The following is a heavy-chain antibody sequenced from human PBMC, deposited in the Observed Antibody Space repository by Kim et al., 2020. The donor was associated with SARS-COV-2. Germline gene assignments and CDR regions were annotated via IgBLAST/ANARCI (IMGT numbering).Heavy chain of an antibody. J-gene: IGHJ6*02. V-gene: IGHV7-4-1*02. Sequence: ASVKVSCKASGYTFTSYAMNWVRQAPGQGLEWMGWINTNTGNPTYAQGFTGRFVFSLDTSVSTAYLQISSLKAEDTAVYYCARGVTGYCSSTSCDGMDVWGQGTTVTVSS. CDR1: GYTFTSYA. D-gene: IGHD2-2*01. CDR3: ARGVTGYCSSTSCDGMDV. CDR2: INTNTGNP.